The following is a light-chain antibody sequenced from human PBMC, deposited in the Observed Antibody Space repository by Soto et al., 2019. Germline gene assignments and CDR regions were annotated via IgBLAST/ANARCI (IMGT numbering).Light chain of an antibody. CDR1: QSISGY. CDR3: QQSYSTPIT. V-gene: IGKV1-39*01. Sequence: DIQMTQSPSSLSASVGDRVTITCRASQSISGYLNWYQQKPGKAPNLLIYAASSLQSGVPSRFSGSGSGTDFTLTISSLQPEDFASYYCQQSYSTPITFGQGTRLEIK. CDR2: AAS. J-gene: IGKJ5*01.